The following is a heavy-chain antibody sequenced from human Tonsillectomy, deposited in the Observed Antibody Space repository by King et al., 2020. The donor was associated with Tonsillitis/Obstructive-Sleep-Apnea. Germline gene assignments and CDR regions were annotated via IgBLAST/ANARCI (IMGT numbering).Heavy chain of an antibody. J-gene: IGHJ4*02. CDR2: IFYSGST. D-gene: IGHD6-13*01. V-gene: IGHV4-59*08. Sequence: QLQESGPGLVKPSETLSLTCTVSGGSSSSYYWSWIRQPPGKGLEWIGYIFYSGSTNYNPSLKSRVTISVDTSKNQFSLKLSSVTAADTAVYYCAGTYSSSWSTFDYWGQGTLVTVSS. CDR3: AGTYSSSWSTFDY. CDR1: GGSSSSYY.